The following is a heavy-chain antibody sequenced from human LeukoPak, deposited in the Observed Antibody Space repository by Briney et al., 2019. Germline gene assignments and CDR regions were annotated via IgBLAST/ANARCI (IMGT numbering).Heavy chain of an antibody. CDR3: ASPQLGYCSSSSCYNDAFGM. D-gene: IGHD2-2*02. CDR2: INPNSGGT. J-gene: IGHJ3*02. Sequence: ASVKVSCKASGHTFTGYYMHWVRQAPGQGLEWMGWINPNSGGTNYAQKFQGRVTMTRDTSISTAYMELSRLRSDDTAVYYCASPQLGYCSSSSCYNDAFGMWGQGTMVTVSS. CDR1: GHTFTGYY. V-gene: IGHV1-2*02.